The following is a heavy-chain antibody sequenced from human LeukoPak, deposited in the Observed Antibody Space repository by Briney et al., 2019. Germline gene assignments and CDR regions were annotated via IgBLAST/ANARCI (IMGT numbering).Heavy chain of an antibody. V-gene: IGHV3-23*01. Sequence: PGGSLRLSCAASGFTFSSYAMSWVRQAPGKGLEWASAISGSGGSTYYADSVKGRFTISRDNSKNTLYLQMNSLRAEDTAVYYCAKDSESREGEYFDYWGQGTLVTVSS. J-gene: IGHJ4*02. CDR3: AKDSESREGEYFDY. CDR2: ISGSGGST. D-gene: IGHD3-16*01. CDR1: GFTFSSYA.